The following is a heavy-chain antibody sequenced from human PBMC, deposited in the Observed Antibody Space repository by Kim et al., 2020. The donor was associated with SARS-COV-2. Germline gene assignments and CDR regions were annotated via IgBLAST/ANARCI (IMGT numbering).Heavy chain of an antibody. Sequence: GGSLRLSCAASGFTVSSNYMSWVRQAPGKGLEWVSVIYSGGSTYYADSVKGRFTISRDNSKNTLYLQMNSLRAEDTAVYYCASPGIAAAGSIGYHYYGMDVWGQGTTVTVSS. V-gene: IGHV3-53*01. J-gene: IGHJ6*02. CDR3: ASPGIAAAGSIGYHYYGMDV. CDR2: IYSGGST. D-gene: IGHD6-13*01. CDR1: GFTVSSNY.